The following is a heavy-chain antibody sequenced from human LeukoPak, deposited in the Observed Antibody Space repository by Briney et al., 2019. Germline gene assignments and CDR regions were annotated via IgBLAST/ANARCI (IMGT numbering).Heavy chain of an antibody. CDR1: GGSISSSSYY. V-gene: IGHV4-39*07. D-gene: IGHD1-26*01. Sequence: SETLSLTCTVSGGSISSSSYYWGWLRQPPGKGLEWLGRIYYSGSTYYNPSLKNRVTISVDTSKNQFSLKLSSVTSADTAVYYCARLGWELRHPYYYYMDVWGKGTTVTISS. CDR2: IYYSGST. J-gene: IGHJ6*03. CDR3: ARLGWELRHPYYYYMDV.